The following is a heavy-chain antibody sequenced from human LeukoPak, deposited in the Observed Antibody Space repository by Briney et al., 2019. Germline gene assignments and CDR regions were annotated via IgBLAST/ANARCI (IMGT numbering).Heavy chain of an antibody. CDR2: FDPEDGET. CDR1: GYTFTVYY. J-gene: IGHJ4*02. D-gene: IGHD1-14*01. V-gene: IGHV1-24*01. Sequence: ASVKVSCKASGYTFTVYYMHWVRQAPGKGLEWMGGFDPEDGETINAQKFQGRVTMTEDTSTDTAYIELSSLRSEDTAVYYCAIRTRTNHGGFDYWGQGTLVTVSS. CDR3: AIRTRTNHGGFDY.